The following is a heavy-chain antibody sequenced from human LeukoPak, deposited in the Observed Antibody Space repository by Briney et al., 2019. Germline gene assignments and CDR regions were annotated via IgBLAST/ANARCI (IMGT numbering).Heavy chain of an antibody. CDR1: GFTFDSYE. Sequence: PGGSLRPSCVASGFTFDSYEMNWVRQAPGKGLEWVSYISRSGTTIYYADSVKGRFTISRDNAKNSLFLQMNSLKVEDTAVYYCAGGDCSSTTCYRAGQERWGQGTLVTVPS. D-gene: IGHD2-2*01. J-gene: IGHJ4*02. V-gene: IGHV3-48*03. CDR2: ISRSGTTI. CDR3: AGGDCSSTTCYRAGQER.